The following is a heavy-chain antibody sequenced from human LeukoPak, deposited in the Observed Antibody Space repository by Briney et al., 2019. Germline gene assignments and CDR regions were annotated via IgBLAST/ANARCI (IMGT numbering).Heavy chain of an antibody. J-gene: IGHJ3*02. D-gene: IGHD6-13*01. CDR2: ISYDGSNK. V-gene: IGHV3-30*14. Sequence: PGGSLRLSCAASGFTFSSYAMHWVRQAPGKGLEWVAVISYDGSNKYYADSVKGRFTISRHNSKNTLYLQMNSLRAEDTAVYYCARAGAAAGYDAFDIWGQGTMVTVSS. CDR3: ARAGAAAGYDAFDI. CDR1: GFTFSSYA.